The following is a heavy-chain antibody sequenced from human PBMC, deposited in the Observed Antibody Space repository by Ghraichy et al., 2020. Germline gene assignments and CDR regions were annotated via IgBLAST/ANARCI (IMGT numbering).Heavy chain of an antibody. J-gene: IGHJ4*02. D-gene: IGHD3-10*01. CDR2: INPSGGST. Sequence: ASVKVSCKASGYTFTSYYMHWVRQAPGQGLEWMGIINPSGGSTSYAQKFQGRVTMTRDTSTSTVYMELSSLRSEDTAVYYCAREDGSGSYRGLGPTGFDYWGQGNLVTVSS. CDR1: GYTFTSYY. CDR3: AREDGSGSYRGLGPTGFDY. V-gene: IGHV1-46*01.